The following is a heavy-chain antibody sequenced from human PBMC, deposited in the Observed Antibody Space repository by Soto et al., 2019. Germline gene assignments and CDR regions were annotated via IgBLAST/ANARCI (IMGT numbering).Heavy chain of an antibody. Sequence: LRLSCEASGFIFKMYYLHWVRQTPGKGPVWVARINDEGNNATYADSVKGRFTISRDNAKNTLYLQMDGLRVDDTGLYYCTRGPRVSSIGTGAYWGQGSLVTVSS. D-gene: IGHD1-26*01. J-gene: IGHJ4*02. CDR1: GFIFKMYY. V-gene: IGHV3-74*01. CDR3: TRGPRVSSIGTGAY. CDR2: INDEGNNA.